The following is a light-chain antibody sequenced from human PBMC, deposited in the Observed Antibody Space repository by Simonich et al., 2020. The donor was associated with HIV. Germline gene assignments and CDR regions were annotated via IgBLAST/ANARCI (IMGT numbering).Light chain of an antibody. CDR3: SSYTSSSTWV. CDR2: DVS. V-gene: IGLV2-14*01. Sequence: QSALTQPASVSGSPGQSITISCTGTSSDVGGYNYVSWYQQHPGKAPKLMIYDVSKRPSGVSNRFSSYKSGNTASLTISGLQAEDEADYYCSSYTSSSTWVFGGGTKLTVL. CDR1: SSDVGGYNY. J-gene: IGLJ3*02.